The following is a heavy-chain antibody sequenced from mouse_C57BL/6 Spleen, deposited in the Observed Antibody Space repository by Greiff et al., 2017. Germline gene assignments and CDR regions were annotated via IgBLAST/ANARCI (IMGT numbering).Heavy chain of an antibody. CDR3: AREEGNAMDY. V-gene: IGHV1-26*01. CDR2: INPNNGGT. Sequence: EVQLQQSGPELVKPGASVKISCKASGYTFTDYYMNWVKQSHGKSLEWIGDINPNNGGTSYNQKFKGKATLTVDKSSSTAYKELRSLTSEDSAVYYCAREEGNAMDYWGQGSSVTVSS. J-gene: IGHJ4*01. CDR1: GYTFTDYY. D-gene: IGHD3-3*01.